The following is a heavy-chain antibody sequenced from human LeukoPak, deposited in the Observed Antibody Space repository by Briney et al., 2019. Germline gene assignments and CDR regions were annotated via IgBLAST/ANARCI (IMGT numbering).Heavy chain of an antibody. V-gene: IGHV1-2*02. CDR1: GCIFSGYY. D-gene: IGHD2-15*01. Sequence: GASVKVSCKASGCIFSGYYMHWVRQAPGQGLEWMGWINPNSGDTNYAQKFQGRVTMTRDTSISTAYMELSRLRSDDTAVYYCARDQVGAARFDSWGQGTLVTVSP. J-gene: IGHJ4*02. CDR3: ARDQVGAARFDS. CDR2: INPNSGDT.